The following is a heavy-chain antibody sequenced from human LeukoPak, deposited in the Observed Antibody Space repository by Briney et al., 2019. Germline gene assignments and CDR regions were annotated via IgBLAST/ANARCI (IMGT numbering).Heavy chain of an antibody. CDR3: ARQGDSSVWFAFDY. CDR1: ADSISSHY. J-gene: IGHJ4*02. D-gene: IGHD6-19*01. CDR2: VYYAGST. V-gene: IGHV4-59*08. Sequence: SETLSLTCSVPADSISSHYWSWIRQPPGKGLGWIGYVYYAGSTNYNPSLRSRVTISGDMSKMQFSLKLSSVTAADTAVYYCARQGDSSVWFAFDYWGQGALVTVSS.